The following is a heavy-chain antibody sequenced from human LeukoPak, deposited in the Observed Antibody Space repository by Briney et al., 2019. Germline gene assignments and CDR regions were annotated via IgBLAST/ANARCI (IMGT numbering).Heavy chain of an antibody. CDR1: GFTFSNYG. D-gene: IGHD2-15*01. V-gene: IGHV3-30*18. CDR2: ISYDESDK. J-gene: IGHJ6*02. CDR3: AKGVVAATNAAYYGMDV. Sequence: GGSLRVSCAASGFTFSNYGMHWVRQALGKGLEWVAVISYDESDKYYADSVKGRFTISRDNSKNTLYLQMNSLRPEDTAVYYCAKGVVAATNAAYYGMDVWGQGTTVTVSS.